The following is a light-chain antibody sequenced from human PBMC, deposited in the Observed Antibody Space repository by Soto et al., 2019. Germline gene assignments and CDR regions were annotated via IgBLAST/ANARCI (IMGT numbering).Light chain of an antibody. V-gene: IGKV1-5*03. CDR1: QTISSW. CDR2: KAS. J-gene: IGKJ1*01. Sequence: DIQMTQSPPTLSASAGDRVTITCRASQTISSWLAWYQQKPGKAPKLLIYKASTLKSGVPSRFSGSGSGTEFTLTISSLQPDDFATYYCQHYNSYSEAFGQGTKVDIK. CDR3: QHYNSYSEA.